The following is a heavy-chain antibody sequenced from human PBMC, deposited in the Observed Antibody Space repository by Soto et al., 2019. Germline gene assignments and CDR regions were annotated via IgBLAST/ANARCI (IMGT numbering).Heavy chain of an antibody. CDR2: IYTSGST. V-gene: IGHV4-4*07. Sequence: SETLSLTCTVSGGSISSYYWSWIRQPAGKGLEWIGRIYTSGSTNYNPSLKSRVTMSVDTSKNQSSLKLSSVTAADTAVYYCAREAPATYDFWSGYYTGYFDYWGQGTLVTVT. D-gene: IGHD3-3*01. J-gene: IGHJ4*02. CDR1: GGSISSYY. CDR3: AREAPATYDFWSGYYTGYFDY.